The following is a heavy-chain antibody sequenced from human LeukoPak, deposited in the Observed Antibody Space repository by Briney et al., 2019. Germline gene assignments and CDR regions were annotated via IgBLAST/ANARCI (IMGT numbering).Heavy chain of an antibody. CDR1: GFSFSGSW. V-gene: IGHV3-7*01. CDR3: AAWTDRGYNF. J-gene: IGHJ4*02. CDR2: INPDGSQK. D-gene: IGHD5-24*01. Sequence: PGGSLRLSCAASGFSFSGSWMNWVRQAPGKGLEWVANINPDGSQKRFVDSVMGRFTMSRDNAKNSLYLQMNSLRSEDTAVFYCAAWTDRGYNFWGQGTPVTVSS.